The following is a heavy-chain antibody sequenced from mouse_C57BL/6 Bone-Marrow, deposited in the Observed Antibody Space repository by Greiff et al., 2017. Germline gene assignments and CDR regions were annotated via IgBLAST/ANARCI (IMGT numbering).Heavy chain of an antibody. D-gene: IGHD1-1*01. J-gene: IGHJ3*01. Sequence: QVQLKESGAELARPGASVKLSCKASGYTFTSYGISWVKQRTGQGLEWIGEIYPRSGNTYYNEKFKGKATLTADKSSSTAYMELRSLTSEDSAVYFCASNYYGSPPFAYWGQGTLVTVSA. CDR1: GYTFTSYG. V-gene: IGHV1-81*01. CDR3: ASNYYGSPPFAY. CDR2: IYPRSGNT.